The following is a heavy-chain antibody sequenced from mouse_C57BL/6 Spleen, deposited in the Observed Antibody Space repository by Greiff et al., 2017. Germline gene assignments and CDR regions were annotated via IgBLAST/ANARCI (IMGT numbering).Heavy chain of an antibody. V-gene: IGHV1-39*01. J-gene: IGHJ1*03. CDR3: ARCITTVVPYGYFVV. Sequence: VQLKESGPELVKPGASVKISCKASGYSFTDYNMNWVKQSNGKSLEWIGVISPNDGTTSYNQKFKGKVTLTVDQSSSTAYMQLNSLTSEDSAVYYCARCITTVVPYGYFVVCGTGTTVAVSS. CDR1: GYSFTDYN. CDR2: ISPNDGTT. D-gene: IGHD1-1*01.